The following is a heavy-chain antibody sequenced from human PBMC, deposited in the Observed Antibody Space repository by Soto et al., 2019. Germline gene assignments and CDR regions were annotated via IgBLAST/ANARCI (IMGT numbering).Heavy chain of an antibody. V-gene: IGHV3-73*01. CDR3: AREGALKPFSS. J-gene: IGHJ5*02. Sequence: GGSLRLSCAASGFTFIDSPMHWVRQASGKGLEWVGRIRNKTNNYATAYAASVKGRFTISRDDSKNTAYLQMDSLRVEDTAVYYCAREGALKPFSSWGQGALVTVSS. CDR2: IRNKTNNYAT. CDR1: GFTFIDSP.